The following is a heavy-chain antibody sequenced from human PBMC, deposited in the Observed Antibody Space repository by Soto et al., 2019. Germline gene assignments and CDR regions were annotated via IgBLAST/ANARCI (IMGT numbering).Heavy chain of an antibody. CDR1: GFTFSSYS. CDR3: ARGSPLGYCSGGSCYELRDYYYYYYGMDV. Sequence: PGGSLRLSCAASGFTFSSYSMNWVRQAPGKGLEWVSYISSSSSTIYYADSVKGRFTISRDNAKNSLYLQMNSLRDEDTAVYYCARGSPLGYCSGGSCYELRDYYYYYYGMDVWGQGTTVTVSS. CDR2: ISSSSSTI. J-gene: IGHJ6*02. V-gene: IGHV3-48*02. D-gene: IGHD2-15*01.